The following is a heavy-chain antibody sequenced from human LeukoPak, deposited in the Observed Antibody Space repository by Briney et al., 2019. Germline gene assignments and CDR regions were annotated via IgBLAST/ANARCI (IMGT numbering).Heavy chain of an antibody. D-gene: IGHD3-22*01. V-gene: IGHV4-34*01. CDR2: INHSGST. J-gene: IGHJ6*03. CDR3: ARGLALYYYDSSGYLDEASYYYYYMDV. CDR1: GGSFSGYY. Sequence: PSETLSLTCAVYGGSFSGYYWSWIRQPPGKGLEWIGEINHSGSTNYNPSLKSRVTISVDTSKNQFSLKLSSVTAADTAVYYCARGLALYYYDSSGYLDEASYYYYYMDVWGKGTTVTVSS.